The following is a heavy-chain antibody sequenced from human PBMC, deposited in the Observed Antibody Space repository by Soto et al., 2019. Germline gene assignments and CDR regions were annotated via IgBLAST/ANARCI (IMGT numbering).Heavy chain of an antibody. V-gene: IGHV3-33*08. D-gene: IGHD2-15*01. CDR2: IWYDGSNK. CDR3: GEAFFTGAYCYSGPFNCGVDV. J-gene: IGHJ6*04. Sequence: GGSLRLSCTTSGFTFNTYGMHWVRQAPGKGLEWVAIIWYDGSNKYYADSVKGRSTISRDNSKNTLYLQMNSLRAEDTALYHWGEAFFTGAYCYSGPFNCGVDVWGKGARVPVSP. CDR1: GFTFNTYG.